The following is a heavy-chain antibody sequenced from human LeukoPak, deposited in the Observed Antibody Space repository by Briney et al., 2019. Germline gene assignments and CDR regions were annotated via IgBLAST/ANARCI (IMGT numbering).Heavy chain of an antibody. Sequence: GESLTISCKGSGYSFTSYWIGWVRQMPGKGLEWVGIIYPGDSDTRYSPSFQGQVTISADKSISTAYLQWSSLKASDTAMYYCARRGAIGYCSGGSCYFDYWGQGTLVTVSS. V-gene: IGHV5-51*01. J-gene: IGHJ4*02. D-gene: IGHD2-15*01. CDR2: IYPGDSDT. CDR3: ARRGAIGYCSGGSCYFDY. CDR1: GYSFTSYW.